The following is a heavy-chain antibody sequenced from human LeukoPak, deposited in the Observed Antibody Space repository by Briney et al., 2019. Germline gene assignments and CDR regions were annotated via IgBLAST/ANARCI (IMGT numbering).Heavy chain of an antibody. CDR3: AKPFGGYSGSYYDY. CDR2: ISGSGGST. D-gene: IGHD1-26*01. V-gene: IGHV3-23*01. CDR1: GVTFSSYA. J-gene: IGHJ4*02. Sequence: GGSLRLSCAAAGVTFSSYAMSLVRQAPGKGLEWVSAISGSGGSTYYADSVKGRFTISRDNSKNTLYLQMNSLRAEDTAVYYCAKPFGGYSGSYYDYWGQGTLVTVSS.